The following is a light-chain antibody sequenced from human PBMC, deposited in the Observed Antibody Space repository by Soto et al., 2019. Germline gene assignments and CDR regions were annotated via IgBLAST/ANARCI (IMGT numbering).Light chain of an antibody. V-gene: IGKV1-39*01. Sequence: EIQMTQSPSSMSASVGDRVTISCRASQSITSYLNWYQQKPGKAPELLIYGASSLHSGVPSRFSGSGSGTDFTLTISSLQPENFATYYCQHDTFGQGTRLEIK. CDR2: GAS. CDR3: QHDT. J-gene: IGKJ5*01. CDR1: QSITSY.